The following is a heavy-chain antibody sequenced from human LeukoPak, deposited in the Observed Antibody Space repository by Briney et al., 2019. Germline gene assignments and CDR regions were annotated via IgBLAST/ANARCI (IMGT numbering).Heavy chain of an antibody. V-gene: IGHV1-18*01. D-gene: IGHD3-3*01. CDR3: ARLYYDFWSGYYPPSPYYYGMDV. CDR1: GYTFTSYG. J-gene: IGHJ6*02. CDR2: ISAYNGNT. Sequence: ASVKVSCKASGYTFTSYGISWVRQAPGQGLEWMGWISAYNGNTNYAQKLQGRVTMTTDTSTSTAYMELRSLRSGDTAVYYCARLYYDFWSGYYPPSPYYYGMDVWGQGTTVTVSS.